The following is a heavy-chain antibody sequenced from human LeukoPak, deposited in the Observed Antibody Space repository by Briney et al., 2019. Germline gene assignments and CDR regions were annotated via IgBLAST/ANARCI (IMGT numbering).Heavy chain of an antibody. V-gene: IGHV4-34*01. Sequence: SETLSLTCAVYGGSFSGYYWSWIRQPPGKWLEWIGEINHSGSTNYNPSLKSRVTISVDTSKNRFSLKLSSVTAADTAVYYCARLGTAKSDYWGQGTLVTVSS. J-gene: IGHJ4*02. CDR2: INHSGST. CDR1: GGSFSGYY. CDR3: ARLGTAKSDY. D-gene: IGHD5-18*01.